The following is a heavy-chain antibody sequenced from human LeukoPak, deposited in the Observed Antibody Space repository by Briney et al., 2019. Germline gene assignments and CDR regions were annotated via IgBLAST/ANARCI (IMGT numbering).Heavy chain of an antibody. Sequence: SETLSLTCAVYGGSFSGYYWSWIRQPPGKGLEWIGEINHSGSTNYNPSLKSRVTISVDTSKKQFSLKLSSVTAADTAVYYCARLLHLLAPHFDPWGQGTLATVSS. CDR2: INHSGST. CDR3: ARLLHLLAPHFDP. J-gene: IGHJ5*02. D-gene: IGHD2-15*01. CDR1: GGSFSGYY. V-gene: IGHV4-34*01.